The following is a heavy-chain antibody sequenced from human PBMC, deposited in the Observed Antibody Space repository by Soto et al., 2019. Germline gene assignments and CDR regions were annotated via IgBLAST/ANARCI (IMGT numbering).Heavy chain of an antibody. CDR2: ISADGNIA. CDR1: GFSFSNYW. V-gene: IGHV3-74*03. J-gene: IGHJ3*02. D-gene: IGHD6-19*01. CDR3: ARPYGAGWLYALNI. Sequence: GGSLRLSCAASGFSFSNYWMHWVRQAPEKGLVWVSRISADGNIASYADFAKGRFTVSRDNAKNTLYLQMNGLRVDDTGVYFCARPYGAGWLYALNIWGQGTMVTVSS.